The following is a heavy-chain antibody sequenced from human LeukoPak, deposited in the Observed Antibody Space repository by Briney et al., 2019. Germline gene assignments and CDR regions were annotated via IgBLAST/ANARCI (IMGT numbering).Heavy chain of an antibody. CDR1: GFTFSSYG. CDR2: IRYDGSNK. CDR3: AKEKDPIVMVIAIDSSFDY. J-gene: IGHJ4*02. V-gene: IGHV3-30*02. D-gene: IGHD2-21*01. Sequence: GGSLRLSCAASGFTFSSYGMHWVRQAPGKGLEWVAFIRYDGSNKYYADSVKGRFTISRDNSKNTLYLQMNSLRAEDTAVYYCAKEKDPIVMVIAIDSSFDYWGQGTLVTVSS.